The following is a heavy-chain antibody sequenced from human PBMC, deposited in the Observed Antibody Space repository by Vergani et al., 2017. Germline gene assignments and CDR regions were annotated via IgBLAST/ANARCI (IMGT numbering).Heavy chain of an antibody. Sequence: QVQLQESGPGLVKPSQTLSLTCTVSGGSISSGDYYWSWIRQPPGKGLEWIGYIYYSGSTYYNPSLKSRVTISVDTSKNQFSLKLSSVTAADTAVYYCASSSEVYTAMYVGAFDIWGQGTMVTVSS. J-gene: IGHJ3*02. CDR1: GGSISSGDYY. V-gene: IGHV4-30-4*08. D-gene: IGHD5-18*01. CDR2: IYYSGST. CDR3: ASSSEVYTAMYVGAFDI.